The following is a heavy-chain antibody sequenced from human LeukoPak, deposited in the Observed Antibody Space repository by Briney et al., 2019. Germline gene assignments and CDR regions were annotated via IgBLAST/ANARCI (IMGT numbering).Heavy chain of an antibody. CDR2: FYYSGST. CDR3: ARRRVGATDYFDY. Sequence: PSETLSLTCTVSGGSITSSTYYWGWIRQPPGKGLEWIGSFYYSGSTYYNASLKSRVTISVDTSKNQFSLKLSSVTAADTAVYYCARRRVGATDYFDYWGQGTLVTVSS. CDR1: GGSITSSTYY. V-gene: IGHV4-39*01. J-gene: IGHJ4*02. D-gene: IGHD1-26*01.